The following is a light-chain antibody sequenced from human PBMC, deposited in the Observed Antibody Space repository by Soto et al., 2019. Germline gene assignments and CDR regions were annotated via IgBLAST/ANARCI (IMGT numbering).Light chain of an antibody. J-gene: IGLJ1*01. CDR2: DVS. CDR1: SSDVGGYNY. CDR3: QSYDSSLSAFV. Sequence: QSVLTQPASVSGSPGQSITISCTGTSSDVGGYNYVSWYQQHPGKAPKLMIYDVSNRPSGVSNRFSGSKSGNTASLTISGLQAEDEADYHCQSYDSSLSAFVFGTGTKVTVL. V-gene: IGLV2-14*01.